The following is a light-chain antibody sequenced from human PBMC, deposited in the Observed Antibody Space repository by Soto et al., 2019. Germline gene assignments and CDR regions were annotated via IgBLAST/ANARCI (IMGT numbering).Light chain of an antibody. CDR1: SSDIGGYNF. CDR3: SSYPTSSTLV. V-gene: IGLV2-14*03. Sequence: QSALTQPASVSGSPGQSITISCTGTSSDIGGYNFVSWYQQHPGKAPKLMIYDVTNRPPGLSDRFSGSKSGNTASLTISGLQAEDEADYYCSSYPTSSTLVFGGGTKVTVL. J-gene: IGLJ3*02. CDR2: DVT.